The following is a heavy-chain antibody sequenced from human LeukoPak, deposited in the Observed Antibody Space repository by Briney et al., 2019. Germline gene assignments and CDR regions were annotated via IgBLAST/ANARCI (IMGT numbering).Heavy chain of an antibody. Sequence: GGSRRLSCAASGFTFANYAMSWVRKAPGKGLEWVSAITGSGGSTYYADSVKGRLTISRDNSKNTLFLQMNSLRAEDTAVYYCAKASWVSSTDAVRWGQGTLVTVSS. V-gene: IGHV3-23*01. J-gene: IGHJ4*02. D-gene: IGHD6-19*01. CDR1: GFTFANYA. CDR3: AKASWVSSTDAVR. CDR2: ITGSGGST.